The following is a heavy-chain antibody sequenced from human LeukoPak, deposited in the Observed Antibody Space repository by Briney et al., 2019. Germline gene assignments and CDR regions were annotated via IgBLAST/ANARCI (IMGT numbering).Heavy chain of an antibody. CDR2: ISGSSYYI. CDR1: GFTVSSNY. J-gene: IGHJ3*01. CDR3: ARQRYSGSWDAFDF. D-gene: IGHD6-13*01. Sequence: GGSLRLSCAASGFTVSSNYMSWVRQAPGKGLEWVSSISGSSYYIYYADSVKGRFTISRDNAKNSLYLQMNSLRAEDTAVYYCARQRYSGSWDAFDFWGQGTLVTVSS. V-gene: IGHV3-21*01.